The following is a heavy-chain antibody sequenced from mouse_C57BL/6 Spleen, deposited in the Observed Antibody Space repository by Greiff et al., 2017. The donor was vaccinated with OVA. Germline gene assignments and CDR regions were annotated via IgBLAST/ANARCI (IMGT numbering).Heavy chain of an antibody. V-gene: IGHV10-3*01. Sequence: EVKVVESGGGLVQPKGSLKLSCAASGFTFNTYAMHWVRQTPGKGLEWVARIRSKSSNYATYYADSVKDRFTISREDSHSMLYLQMNNLKTEDTAMYYGVRGGGYGSSLYYFDYWGQGTTLTVSS. CDR3: VRGGGYGSSLYYFDY. CDR1: GFTFNTYA. D-gene: IGHD1-1*01. CDR2: IRSKSSNYAT. J-gene: IGHJ2*01.